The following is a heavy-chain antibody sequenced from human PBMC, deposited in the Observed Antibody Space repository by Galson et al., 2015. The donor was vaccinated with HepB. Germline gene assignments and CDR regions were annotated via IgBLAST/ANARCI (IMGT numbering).Heavy chain of an antibody. Sequence: SVKVSCKASGYTFTSYYMHWVRQAPGQGLEWMGIINPSGGSTSYAQKFQGQVTISADKSISTAYLQWSSLKASDTAMYYCARLPGSSDLSFDPWGQGTLVTVSS. CDR2: INPSGGST. D-gene: IGHD6-19*01. CDR3: ARLPGSSDLSFDP. V-gene: IGHV1-46*01. J-gene: IGHJ5*02. CDR1: GYTFTSYY.